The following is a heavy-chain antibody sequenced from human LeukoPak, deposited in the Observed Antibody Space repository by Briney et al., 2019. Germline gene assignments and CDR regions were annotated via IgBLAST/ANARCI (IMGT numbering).Heavy chain of an antibody. V-gene: IGHV1-2*06. Sequence: ASVKVSCKASGYTFTSYYMHWVRQAPGRGLEWMGRINPNSGGTNYAQKFQGRVTMTRDTSISTAYMELSRLRSDDTAVYYCARVRAAAGNIYYFDYWGQGTLVTVSS. CDR1: GYTFTSYY. D-gene: IGHD6-13*01. CDR3: ARVRAAAGNIYYFDY. CDR2: INPNSGGT. J-gene: IGHJ4*02.